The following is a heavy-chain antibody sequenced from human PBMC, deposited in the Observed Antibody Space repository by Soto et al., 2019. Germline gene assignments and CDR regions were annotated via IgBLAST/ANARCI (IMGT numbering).Heavy chain of an antibody. CDR2: ISDSADSA. Sequence: EVQLLESGGDLVEPGGSLRLSCEASGFTLSIYAMTWVRQVAGKGLEWISAISDSADSAYYADSVKGRFTISRDNSKDTLYLHMSSLRAEDTAVYYGARPYGGKIGDALDLWGQGTEVTVSS. CDR3: ARPYGGKIGDALDL. V-gene: IGHV3-23*01. CDR1: GFTLSIYA. J-gene: IGHJ3*01. D-gene: IGHD2-15*01.